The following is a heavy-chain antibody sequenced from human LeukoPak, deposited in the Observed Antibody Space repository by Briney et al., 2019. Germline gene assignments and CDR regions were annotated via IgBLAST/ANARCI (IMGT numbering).Heavy chain of an antibody. Sequence: GGSLRLSCAASGFTFSSYWMSWVRQAPGKGLEGVANIKQDGSEKDYVDSVKGRFTVSRDNAKNSLCLQMNSLRAEDTAVYYCARVGMAGQLVHYYYYYMDVWGKGTTVTVSS. D-gene: IGHD6-6*01. CDR2: IKQDGSEK. J-gene: IGHJ6*03. CDR1: GFTFSSYW. V-gene: IGHV3-7*01. CDR3: ARVGMAGQLVHYYYYYMDV.